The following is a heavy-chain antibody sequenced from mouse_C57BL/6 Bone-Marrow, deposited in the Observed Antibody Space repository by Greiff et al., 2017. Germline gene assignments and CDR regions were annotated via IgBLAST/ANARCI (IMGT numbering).Heavy chain of an antibody. CDR1: GFTFSSYA. CDR3: TRALGTCFAY. V-gene: IGHV5-9-1*02. CDR2: ISSGGDYI. Sequence: EVKVVESGEGLVKPGGSLKLSCAASGFTFSSYAMSWVRQTPEKRLEWVAYISSGGDYIYYADTVKGRFTISRDNARNTLYLQMSSLKSEDTAMYYCTRALGTCFAYWGQGTLVTVSA. J-gene: IGHJ3*01. D-gene: IGHD4-1*01.